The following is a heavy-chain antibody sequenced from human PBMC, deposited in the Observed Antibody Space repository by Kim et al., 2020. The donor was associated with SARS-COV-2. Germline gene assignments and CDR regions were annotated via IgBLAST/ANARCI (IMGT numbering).Heavy chain of an antibody. Sequence: SETLSLTCTVSGGSISSGGYYWSWIRQHPGKGLEWIGYIYYSGSTYYNPSLKSRVTISVDTSKNQFSLKLSSVTAADTAVYYCARAPNYGDCLHFDYWGQGTLVTVSS. CDR1: GGSISSGGYY. J-gene: IGHJ4*02. CDR3: ARAPNYGDCLHFDY. D-gene: IGHD4-17*01. V-gene: IGHV4-31*03. CDR2: IYYSGST.